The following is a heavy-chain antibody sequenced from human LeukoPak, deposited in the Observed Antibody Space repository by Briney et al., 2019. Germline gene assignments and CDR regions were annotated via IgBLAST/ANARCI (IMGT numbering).Heavy chain of an antibody. CDR1: GFTFSSYA. CDR3: AKDGGRAVAASYFDY. J-gene: IGHJ4*02. D-gene: IGHD6-19*01. V-gene: IGHV3-23*01. CDR2: ISGSGGST. Sequence: PGGSLRLSCAASGFTFSSYAMSWVRQAPRKGLEWVSAISGSGGSTYYADSVKGRFTISRDNSKNTLYLQMNSLRAEDTAVYYCAKDGGRAVAASYFDYWGQGTLVTVSS.